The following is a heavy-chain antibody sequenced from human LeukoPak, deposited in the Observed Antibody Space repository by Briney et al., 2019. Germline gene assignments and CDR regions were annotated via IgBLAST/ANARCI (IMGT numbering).Heavy chain of an antibody. J-gene: IGHJ3*02. Sequence: GASVNLSCKASGYTFTIYGISWVRQPPGQGLGWVWWISAYNGNTNYAQKLQGRVTMTTDTSTSTAYMELRSLRSDDTAVYYCARRLKNDAFDIWGQGTMVTVSS. CDR2: ISAYNGNT. CDR1: GYTFTIYG. CDR3: ARRLKNDAFDI. V-gene: IGHV1-18*01. D-gene: IGHD3-22*01.